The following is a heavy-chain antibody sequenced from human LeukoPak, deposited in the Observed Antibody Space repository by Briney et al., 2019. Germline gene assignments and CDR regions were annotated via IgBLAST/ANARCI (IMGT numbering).Heavy chain of an antibody. CDR2: IYYTGST. CDR3: ARHSGDYSNYRWFDP. Sequence: PETLSLTCSVSGGSISTNGHYWDWIRQPPGRGLEWIGSIYYTGSTYSNPSLKSRVTLFVDTSKNQFSLKLSSVTAADTAVYYCARHSGDYSNYRWFDPWGQGTLVTVSS. J-gene: IGHJ5*02. D-gene: IGHD4-11*01. V-gene: IGHV4-39*01. CDR1: GGSISTNGHY.